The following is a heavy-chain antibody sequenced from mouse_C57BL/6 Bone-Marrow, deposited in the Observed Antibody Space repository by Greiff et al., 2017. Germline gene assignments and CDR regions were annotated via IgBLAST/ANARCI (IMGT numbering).Heavy chain of an antibody. J-gene: IGHJ4*01. Sequence: VQLQQSGPELVKPGASVKISCKASGYAFSSSWMNWVKQRPGKGLEWIGRIYPGDGDTNYNGQFKGKATLTADKSSSTAYMQLSSLTSEDSAVYFCERFDYYGSRGDAMDYWGKGTSVTVSS. CDR3: ERFDYYGSRGDAMDY. CDR1: GYAFSSSW. D-gene: IGHD1-1*01. V-gene: IGHV1-82*01. CDR2: IYPGDGDT.